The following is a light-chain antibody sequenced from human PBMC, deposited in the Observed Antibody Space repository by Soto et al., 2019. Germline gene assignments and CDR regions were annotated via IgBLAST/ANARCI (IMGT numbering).Light chain of an antibody. CDR2: ATS. Sequence: EVVLTQSPDTLSLSPGERAALSCRASQSISTTYFSWYQQKPGQAPRLLIYATSSRESGIPDRFSGSGSGTDFTLTISRLQPEDFAVYYCQQYDRSPYSFGQGTKLEIK. J-gene: IGKJ2*03. CDR3: QQYDRSPYS. V-gene: IGKV3-20*01. CDR1: QSISTTY.